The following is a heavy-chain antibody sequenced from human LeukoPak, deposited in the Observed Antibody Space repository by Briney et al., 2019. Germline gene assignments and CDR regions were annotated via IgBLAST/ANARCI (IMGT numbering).Heavy chain of an antibody. D-gene: IGHD3-22*01. CDR3: ARGPYYYDSSGSFDY. Sequence: SETLSLTCTVSGGSISSYYWSWIRQPPGKGLEWIGYIYYSGSTNYNPSPKSRVTISVDTSKNQFSLKLTSVTAADTAVYYCARGPYYYDSSGSFDYWGQGTLVTVSS. J-gene: IGHJ4*02. V-gene: IGHV4-59*08. CDR2: IYYSGST. CDR1: GGSISSYY.